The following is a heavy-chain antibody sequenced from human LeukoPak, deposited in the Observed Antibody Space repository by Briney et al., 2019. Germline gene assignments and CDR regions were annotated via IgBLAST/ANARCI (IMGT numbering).Heavy chain of an antibody. V-gene: IGHV1-18*01. CDR3: AGPILTGYKDAFDI. CDR1: GYTLTSYG. Sequence: SVKLSCKASGYTLTSYGVSWVRQAPGQGLEWMGWMGAYNGNTNYAQKLQGSVTMTTDTSTSTAYMELRSLRSDDTAVYYCAGPILTGYKDAFDIWGQGTMVTVSS. J-gene: IGHJ3*02. D-gene: IGHD3-9*01. CDR2: MGAYNGNT.